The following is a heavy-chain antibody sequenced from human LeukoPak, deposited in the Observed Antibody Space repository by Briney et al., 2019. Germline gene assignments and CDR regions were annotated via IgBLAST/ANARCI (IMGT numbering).Heavy chain of an antibody. J-gene: IGHJ3*02. CDR2: IYYSGST. CDR1: GGSISSYY. CDR3: ARTDYFSDSSGYRYDAFDI. V-gene: IGHV4-59*01. D-gene: IGHD3-22*01. Sequence: TSETLSLTCTVSGGSISSYYWSWIRQPPGKGLEWIGYIYYSGSTNYNPFLKSRVTISLDTSKNQFSLKLSSVTAADTAVYHCARTDYFSDSSGYRYDAFDIWGQGTMVTVSS.